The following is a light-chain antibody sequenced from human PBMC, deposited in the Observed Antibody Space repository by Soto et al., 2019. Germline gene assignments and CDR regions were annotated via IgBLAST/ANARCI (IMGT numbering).Light chain of an antibody. CDR1: SSDVGGYNY. V-gene: IGLV2-14*01. CDR3: SSYTSSSTLL. J-gene: IGLJ2*01. Sequence: QCALTQPASESGSPGQSITISCTGTSSDVGGYNYVSWYQQHPGKAPKLMIYEVSNRPSGVSNRFSGSKSGNTASLTISGLQAEDEADYYCSSYTSSSTLLFGGGTKLTVL. CDR2: EVS.